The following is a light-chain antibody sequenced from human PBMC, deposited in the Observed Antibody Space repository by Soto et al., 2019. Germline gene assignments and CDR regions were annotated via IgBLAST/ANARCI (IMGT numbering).Light chain of an antibody. V-gene: IGLV1-40*01. CDR2: GNS. J-gene: IGLJ3*02. CDR3: QAYDSSLSGSV. CDR1: SSNIGAGYD. Sequence: QSVLTQPPSVSGAPGQRVTISCTGSSSNIGAGYDVHWYQQLPGKAPKLLIYGNSNRPSGVPDRFSGSKSGPSASLAIAGLQAEDEADYYCQAYDSSLSGSVFGGGTKVTVL.